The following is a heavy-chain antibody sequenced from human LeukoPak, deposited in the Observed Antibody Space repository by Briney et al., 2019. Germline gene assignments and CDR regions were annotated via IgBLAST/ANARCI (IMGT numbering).Heavy chain of an antibody. CDR2: INPNGGGT. J-gene: IGHJ4*02. CDR1: GYTFTGYY. CDR3: ASPIAYCGGDCSYGFDY. V-gene: IGHV1-2*02. D-gene: IGHD2-21*02. Sequence: WASVKVSCKASGYTFTGYYMHWVRQAPGQGLEWMGWINPNGGGTNYAQKFQGRVTMTRDTSISTAYMELSRLRSDDTAVYYCASPIAYCGGDCSYGFDYWGQGTLVTVSS.